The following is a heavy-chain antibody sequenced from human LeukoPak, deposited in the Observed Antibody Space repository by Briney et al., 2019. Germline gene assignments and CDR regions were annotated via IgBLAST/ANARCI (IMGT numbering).Heavy chain of an antibody. CDR1: GFTFDDYA. V-gene: IGHV3-9*01. Sequence: PGGSLTLSCAASGFTFDDYAVIWVRQVPGKGLEWVSGINWNSDSIGYADSVKGRFTTSRDNAKNSLYLQMNSLRAEYTAFYYCSINGGGDSGYGNFDYWGQGTLVTVSS. CDR2: INWNSDSI. CDR3: SINGGGDSGYGNFDY. J-gene: IGHJ4*02. D-gene: IGHD5-12*01.